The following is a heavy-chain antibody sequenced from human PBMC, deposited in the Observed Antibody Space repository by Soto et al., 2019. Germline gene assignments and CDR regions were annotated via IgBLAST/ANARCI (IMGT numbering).Heavy chain of an antibody. J-gene: IGHJ6*02. Sequence: EASVKVSCKASGYTFTSYYMHWVRQAPGQGLEWMGIINPSGGSTSYAQKFQGRVTMTRDTSTSTVYMELSSLRSEDTAVYYCARATLLTYCGGDCYVYYYGMDVWGQGTTVTVSS. CDR1: GYTFTSYY. D-gene: IGHD2-21*02. CDR3: ARATLLTYCGGDCYVYYYGMDV. V-gene: IGHV1-46*01. CDR2: INPSGGST.